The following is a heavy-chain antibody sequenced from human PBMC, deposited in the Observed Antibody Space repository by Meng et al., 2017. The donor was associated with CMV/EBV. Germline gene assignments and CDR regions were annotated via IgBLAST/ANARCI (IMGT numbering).Heavy chain of an antibody. CDR2: IYYSGST. V-gene: IGHV4-31*03. CDR3: ARDRVASRNGMDV. J-gene: IGHJ6*02. Sequence: SETLSLTCTVSGGSISSGGYYWSWIRQHPGKGLEWIGYIYYSGSTYYNPSLKSRVTISVDTSKNQFSLKLSSVTAADTAVYYCARDRVASRNGMDVWGQGTTVTVFS. CDR1: GGSISSGGYY.